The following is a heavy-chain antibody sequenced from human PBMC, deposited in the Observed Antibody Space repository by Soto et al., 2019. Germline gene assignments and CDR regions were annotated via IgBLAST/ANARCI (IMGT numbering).Heavy chain of an antibody. CDR2: INHSGST. D-gene: IGHD6-19*01. Sequence: SETLSLTCTVSGGSISNYYCSWIRQTPGKGLEWIGEINHSGSTNYNPSLKSRVTISVDTSKNQFSLKLSSVTAADTAVYYCARGRGIAVARRWFDPWGQEPWSPSPQ. J-gene: IGHJ5*02. CDR3: ARGRGIAVARRWFDP. CDR1: GGSISNYY. V-gene: IGHV4-34*01.